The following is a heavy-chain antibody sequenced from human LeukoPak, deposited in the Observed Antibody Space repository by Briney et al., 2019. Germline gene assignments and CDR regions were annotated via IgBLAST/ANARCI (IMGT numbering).Heavy chain of an antibody. CDR2: INPNSGVT. CDR3: ARDLNDYCATTNCFTATDVDTTVVDN. J-gene: IGHJ4*02. CDR1: GYTFSDYY. D-gene: IGHD5-18*01. V-gene: IGHV1-2*02. Sequence: EASVKVSCKTSGYTFSDYYMHWVRQAPGQGLEWMGWINPNSGVTIYAQRFQGRVTLTRDTSISTAYMELKSLRSDDTAVYYCARDLNDYCATTNCFTATDVDTTVVDNWGQGTLVTVS.